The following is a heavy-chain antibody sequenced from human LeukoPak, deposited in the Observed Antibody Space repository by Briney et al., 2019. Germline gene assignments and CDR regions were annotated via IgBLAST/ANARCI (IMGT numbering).Heavy chain of an antibody. CDR3: ARDRRRGNWNDLGY. Sequence: ASVKVSCKASGYTFTSYGISWVRQAPGQGLEWMGWTSAYNGNTNYAQKLQGRVTMTTDTSTSTAYMELRSLRSDDTAVYYCARDRRRGNWNDLGYWGQGTLVTVSS. V-gene: IGHV1-18*01. CDR1: GYTFTSYG. J-gene: IGHJ4*02. D-gene: IGHD1-1*01. CDR2: TSAYNGNT.